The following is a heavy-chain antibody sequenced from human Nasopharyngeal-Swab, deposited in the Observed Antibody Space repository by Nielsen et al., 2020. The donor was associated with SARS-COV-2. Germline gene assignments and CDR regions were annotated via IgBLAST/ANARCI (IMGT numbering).Heavy chain of an antibody. CDR1: GGALGSYY. CDR3: ARGSGYYDSSGYSDY. V-gene: IGHV4-59*01. CDR2: IYYSGGT. D-gene: IGHD3-22*01. Sequence: FETLSPPLTVSGGALGSYYWGWVRQPPGEGLGGVGVIYYSGGTNYNPSLKSRVTISVDTSKNQFSLKLSSVTAADTAVYYCARGSGYYDSSGYSDYWGQGTLVTVSS. J-gene: IGHJ4*02.